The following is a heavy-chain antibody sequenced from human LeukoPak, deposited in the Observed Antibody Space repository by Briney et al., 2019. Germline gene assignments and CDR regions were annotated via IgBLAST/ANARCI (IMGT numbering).Heavy chain of an antibody. CDR3: ARSTCSSTSCYIDY. CDR1: GGSISSGGYH. Sequence: PSQTLSLTCTVSGGSISSGGYHWSWIRQHPGKGLEWIGYIYYSGSTYYNPSLKSRVTISVDTSKNQFSLKLSSVTAADTAVYYCARSTCSSTSCYIDYWGQGTLVTVSS. CDR2: IYYSGST. D-gene: IGHD2-2*02. V-gene: IGHV4-31*03. J-gene: IGHJ4*02.